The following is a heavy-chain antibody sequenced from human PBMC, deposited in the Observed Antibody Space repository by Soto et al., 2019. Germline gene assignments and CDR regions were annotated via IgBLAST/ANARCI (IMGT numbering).Heavy chain of an antibody. CDR3: ARIEPGDEGGYFDY. CDR2: IFSSDKK. Sequence: QVTLKESGPVLLKPTETLTLTCSVFGFSNSNPKMGVSWIRQPPGKALEWLAHIFSSDKKYYRTSLKSRLSISKDTSKSQVVLTMANMDPVDTATYYCARIEPGDEGGYFDYWDQGTLVTVSS. V-gene: IGHV2-26*01. CDR1: GFSNSNPKMG. D-gene: IGHD2-15*01. J-gene: IGHJ4*02.